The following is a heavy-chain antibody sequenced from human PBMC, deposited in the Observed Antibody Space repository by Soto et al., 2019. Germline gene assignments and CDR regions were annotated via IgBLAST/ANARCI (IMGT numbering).Heavy chain of an antibody. CDR2: INPSGGST. J-gene: IGHJ5*02. CDR3: ARDPSPVTPHDWFDP. V-gene: IGHV1-46*01. CDR1: GYTFTSYY. D-gene: IGHD4-17*01. Sequence: ASVKVSCKASGYTFTSYYIHWVRLAPGQGLEWMGIINPSGGSTSYAQKFQGRVTMTRDTSTSTVYMELSSLRSEDTAVYYCARDPSPVTPHDWFDPWGQGTLVTVSS.